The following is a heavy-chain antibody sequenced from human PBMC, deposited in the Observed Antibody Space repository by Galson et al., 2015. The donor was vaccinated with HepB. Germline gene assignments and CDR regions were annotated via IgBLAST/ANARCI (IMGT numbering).Heavy chain of an antibody. V-gene: IGHV3-30-3*01. Sequence: SLRLSCAASGFSFTNYAMHWVRQAPGKGLEWVSLISYDGSDKYYAESVKGRFTISRDKSKNTLYLQMNSLTAEDTATYYYARDGSHWWYYLDYWGQGTLVTVSS. CDR3: ARDGSHWWYYLDY. J-gene: IGHJ4*02. CDR2: ISYDGSDK. D-gene: IGHD2-8*02. CDR1: GFSFTNYA.